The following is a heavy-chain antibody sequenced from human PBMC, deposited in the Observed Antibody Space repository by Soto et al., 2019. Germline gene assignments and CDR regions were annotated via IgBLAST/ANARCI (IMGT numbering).Heavy chain of an antibody. CDR3: ARDLGGYDAFDI. D-gene: IGHD3-16*01. Sequence: SETLSLTCAVSGGSISSGGYSWSWIRQPPGKGLEWIGYIYHSGSTYYNPSLKSRVTISVDRSKNQFSLKLSSVTAADTAVYYCARDLGGYDAFDIWGQGTMVTVSS. J-gene: IGHJ3*02. CDR2: IYHSGST. V-gene: IGHV4-30-2*01. CDR1: GGSISSGGYS.